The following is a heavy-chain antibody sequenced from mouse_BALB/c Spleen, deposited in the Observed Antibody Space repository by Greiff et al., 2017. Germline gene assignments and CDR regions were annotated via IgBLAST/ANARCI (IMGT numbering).Heavy chain of an antibody. J-gene: IGHJ4*01. CDR3: TRDGDGAYYYAMDY. CDR1: GFTFSSYT. Sequence: EVQLVESGGGLVKPGGSLKLSCAASGFTFSSYTMSWVRQTPEKRLEWVATISSGGSYTYYPDSVKGRFTISRDNAKNTLYLQMSSLKSEDTAMYYCTRDGDGAYYYAMDYWGQGTSVTVSS. D-gene: IGHD1-2*01. V-gene: IGHV5-6-4*01. CDR2: ISSGGSYT.